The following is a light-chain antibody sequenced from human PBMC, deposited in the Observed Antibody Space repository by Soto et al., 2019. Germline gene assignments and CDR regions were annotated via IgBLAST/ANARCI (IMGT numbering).Light chain of an antibody. CDR1: QSVSSNF. Sequence: EIVLTQSPGTLSLSPGERATLSCKASQSVSSNFLAWYQRKPGQAPRLLIYGASYRATDIPSRFSGSGSGTDFTLTITRLEPEDSAVYYCQQYGTSPPTCGQGTKVEI. J-gene: IGKJ1*01. CDR3: QQYGTSPPT. V-gene: IGKV3-20*01. CDR2: GAS.